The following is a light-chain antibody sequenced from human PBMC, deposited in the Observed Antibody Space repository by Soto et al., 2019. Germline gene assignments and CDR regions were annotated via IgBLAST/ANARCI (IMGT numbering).Light chain of an antibody. CDR2: GNS. V-gene: IGLV1-40*01. Sequence: SVLTQPPPVSGAPGQRVTISCTGSSSNIGAGYDVHWYQQLPGTAPKLLIYGNSNRPSGVPDRFSGSKSGTSASLAITGLQAEDEADYYCQSYDSSLSGRGYVFGTGTKVTVL. J-gene: IGLJ1*01. CDR1: SSNIGAGYD. CDR3: QSYDSSLSGRGYV.